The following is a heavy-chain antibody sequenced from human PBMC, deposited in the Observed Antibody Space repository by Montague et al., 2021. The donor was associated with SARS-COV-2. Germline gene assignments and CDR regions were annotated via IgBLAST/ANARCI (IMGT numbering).Heavy chain of an antibody. CDR2: INHSGST. D-gene: IGHD3-10*01. CDR3: ARMRAVLLWFGESTYFDY. V-gene: IGHV4-34*01. J-gene: IGHJ4*02. Sequence: SETLSLTCAVYGGSFSGYYWSWIRQPPGKGLEWIGEINHSGSTNXNPSLKSRVTISVDTSKNQFSLKLSSVTAADTAVYYCARMRAVLLWFGESTYFDYWGQGTLVTVSS. CDR1: GGSFSGYY.